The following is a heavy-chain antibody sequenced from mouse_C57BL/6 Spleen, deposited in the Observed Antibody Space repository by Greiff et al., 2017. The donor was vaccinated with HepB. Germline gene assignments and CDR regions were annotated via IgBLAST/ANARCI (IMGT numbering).Heavy chain of an antibody. V-gene: IGHV5-16*01. CDR2: INYDGSST. Sequence: EVMLVESEGGLVQPGSSMKLSCTASGFTFSDYYMAWVRQVPEKGLEWVANINYDGSSTYYLDSLKSRFIISRDNAKNILYLQMSSLKSEDTATYYCARDGDYYGSSSFDVWGTGTTVTVSS. D-gene: IGHD1-1*01. CDR3: ARDGDYYGSSSFDV. CDR1: GFTFSDYY. J-gene: IGHJ1*03.